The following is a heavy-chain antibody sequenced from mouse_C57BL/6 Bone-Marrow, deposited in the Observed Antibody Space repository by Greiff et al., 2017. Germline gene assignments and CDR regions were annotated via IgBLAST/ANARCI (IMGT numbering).Heavy chain of an antibody. CDR2: ISNLAYSI. J-gene: IGHJ4*01. V-gene: IGHV5-15*01. CDR1: GFTFSDYG. Sequence: EVQRVESGGGLVQPGGSLKLSCAASGFTFSDYGMAWVRQAPRKGPEWVAFISNLAYSIYYADTVTGRFTISRENATNTLYLEMSSLRSEDTAMYYCARHNGYYVGGSMDYWGQGTSVTVSS. CDR3: ARHNGYYVGGSMDY. D-gene: IGHD2-3*01.